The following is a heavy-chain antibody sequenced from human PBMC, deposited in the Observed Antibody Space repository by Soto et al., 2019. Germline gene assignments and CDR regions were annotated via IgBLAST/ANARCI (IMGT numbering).Heavy chain of an antibody. Sequence: QVQLVQSGAEVKKPGSSVKVSCKASGGTFSSYAISWVRQAPGQGLEWMGGIIPIYGTANYAQKSQGRVTITADESTSTAYMELSSLRSEDTAVYYCARPAQGGYDYERDAFDIWGQGTMVTVSS. CDR2: IIPIYGTA. V-gene: IGHV1-69*01. J-gene: IGHJ3*02. CDR1: GGTFSSYA. CDR3: ARPAQGGYDYERDAFDI. D-gene: IGHD5-12*01.